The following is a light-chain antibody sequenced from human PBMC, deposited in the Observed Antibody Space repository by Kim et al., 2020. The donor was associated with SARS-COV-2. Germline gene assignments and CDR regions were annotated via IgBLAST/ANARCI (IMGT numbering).Light chain of an antibody. CDR3: EQSYSTPLT. V-gene: IGKV1-39*01. J-gene: IGKJ4*01. CDR2: AAS. CDR1: QSIISY. Sequence: DIQMTQSPSSLSASVGDRVTITCRASQSIISYLNWYQQKPGKAPKLLIYAASSLQSGVPSRFSGSGSGTDFTLTISSLQPEDFATYDCEQSYSTPLTFGGGTKGDIK.